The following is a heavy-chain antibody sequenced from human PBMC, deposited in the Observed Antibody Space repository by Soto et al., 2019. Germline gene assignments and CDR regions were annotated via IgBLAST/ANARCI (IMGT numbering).Heavy chain of an antibody. D-gene: IGHD2-21*02. CDR2: INPNGGVT. Sequence: QVQLVQSGAEVRKTGASVTVSCRSSGDSFNDYYIHWVRQAPGQGFEWMGWINPNGGVTKYAQKFQGWVSMSSDTSIRTVYMQLSRLRSDDTAVDYWARESRVATATLDYYYYNMEVWGTGPRVTGSS. J-gene: IGHJ6*03. V-gene: IGHV1-2*04. CDR1: GDSFNDYY. CDR3: ARESRVATATLDYYYYNMEV.